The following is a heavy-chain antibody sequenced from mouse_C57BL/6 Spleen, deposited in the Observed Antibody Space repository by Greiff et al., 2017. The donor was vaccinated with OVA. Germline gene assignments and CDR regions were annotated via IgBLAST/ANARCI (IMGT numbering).Heavy chain of an antibody. CDR1: GFTFSSYA. J-gene: IGHJ2*01. V-gene: IGHV5-4*01. Sequence: EVNVVESGGGLVKPGGSLKLSCAASGFTFSSYAMSWVRQTPEKRLEWVATISDGGSYTYYPDNVKGRFTISRDNAKNNLYLQMSHLKSEDTAMYYCARDDGYPSGPFDYWGQGTTLTVSS. D-gene: IGHD2-3*01. CDR3: ARDDGYPSGPFDY. CDR2: ISDGGSYT.